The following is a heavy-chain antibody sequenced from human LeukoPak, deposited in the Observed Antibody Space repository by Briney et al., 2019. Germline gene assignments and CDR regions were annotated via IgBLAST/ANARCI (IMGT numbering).Heavy chain of an antibody. J-gene: IGHJ4*02. V-gene: IGHV3-30-3*01. CDR2: ISYDGSSK. CDR1: GFTLRSYA. CDR3: ARDLFGTVTGIWL. Sequence: GGSLRLSCAASGFTLRSYAMHWVRQAPGKGLVWVAVISYDGSSKYYADSVKGRFTISRDNSKNTLYLQMNSLRAEDTAVYYCARDLFGTVTGIWLWGQGTLVIVSS. D-gene: IGHD4-17*01.